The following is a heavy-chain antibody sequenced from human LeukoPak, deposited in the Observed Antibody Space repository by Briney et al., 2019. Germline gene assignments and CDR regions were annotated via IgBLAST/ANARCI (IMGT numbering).Heavy chain of an antibody. J-gene: IGHJ6*03. Sequence: SVKVSCKASGYTFTSYDINWVRQATGQGLEWMGGIIPIFGTANYAQKFQGRVTITADESTSTAYMELSSLRSEDTAVYYCARGANYYGSGSYYYTYYYYYMDVWGKGTTVTISS. CDR3: ARGANYYGSGSYYYTYYYYYMDV. V-gene: IGHV1-69*13. CDR1: GYTFTSYD. CDR2: IIPIFGTA. D-gene: IGHD3-10*01.